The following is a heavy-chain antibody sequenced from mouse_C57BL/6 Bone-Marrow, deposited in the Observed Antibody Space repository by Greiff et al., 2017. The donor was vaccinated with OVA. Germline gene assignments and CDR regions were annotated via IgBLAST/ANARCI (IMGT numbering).Heavy chain of an antibody. V-gene: IGHV1-5*01. CDR1: GYTFTSYW. CDR3: TPQFITDYYAMDY. Sequence: VQLQQSGTVLARPGASVKMSCKTSGYTFTSYWMHWVKQRPGQGLEWIGAIYPGNSDTSYNQKFKGKAKLTAVTSASTAYMELSSLTNEDSAVYYCTPQFITDYYAMDYWGQGTSVTVSS. D-gene: IGHD1-1*01. J-gene: IGHJ4*01. CDR2: IYPGNSDT.